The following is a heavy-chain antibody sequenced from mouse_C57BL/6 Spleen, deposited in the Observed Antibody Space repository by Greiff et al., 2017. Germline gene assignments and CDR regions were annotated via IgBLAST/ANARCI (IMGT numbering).Heavy chain of an antibody. CDR1: GYTFTSYW. V-gene: IGHV1-69*01. D-gene: IGHD1-1*01. J-gene: IGHJ1*03. CDR2: IDPSDSYP. Sequence: QVQLQQPGAELVMPGASVKLSCKASGYTFTSYWMHWVKQRPGQGLEWIGEIDPSDSYPNYNQKFKGQSTLTVDKSSSTAYMQLSSLTSEDSAVYYCARSNYYGSSYGWYFDVWGTGTTVTVSS. CDR3: ARSNYYGSSYGWYFDV.